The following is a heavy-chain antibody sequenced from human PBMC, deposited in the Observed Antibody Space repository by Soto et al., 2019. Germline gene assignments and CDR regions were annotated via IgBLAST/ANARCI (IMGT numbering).Heavy chain of an antibody. CDR1: GYTFTGYA. CDR3: ARAVAVPADFDY. D-gene: IGHD6-19*01. V-gene: IGHV1-3*05. Sequence: QVQLVQSGAEEKKPGASVKVSCKASGYTFTGYAMHWVRQAPGQRLEWMGGINAGNGNTKYSQKFQGRVTISRDTSASTADMELSSLGSEDTAVYYCARAVAVPADFDYWGQGTLVTVSS. CDR2: INAGNGNT. J-gene: IGHJ4*02.